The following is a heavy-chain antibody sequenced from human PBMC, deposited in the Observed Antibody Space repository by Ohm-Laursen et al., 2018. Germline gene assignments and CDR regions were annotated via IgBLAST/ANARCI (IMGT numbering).Heavy chain of an antibody. Sequence: TLSLTCTVSGDSIRSSGHYWNWIRQHPGKGLEWNGYIYYSGSTYYNPSLKSLVTISVDTSKNQFSLKLSSVTAADTAVYYCARARGTSQSHFDPWGQGTLVTVSS. J-gene: IGHJ5*02. CDR2: IYYSGST. CDR3: ARARGTSQSHFDP. CDR1: GDSIRSSGHY. D-gene: IGHD2-2*01. V-gene: IGHV4-31*01.